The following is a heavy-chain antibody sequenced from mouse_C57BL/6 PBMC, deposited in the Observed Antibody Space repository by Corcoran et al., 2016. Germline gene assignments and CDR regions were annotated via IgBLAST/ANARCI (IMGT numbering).Heavy chain of an antibody. CDR2: INPNNGGT. CDR3: ARRYCSSYWYFDV. J-gene: IGHJ1*03. V-gene: IGHV1-26*01. D-gene: IGHD1-1*01. Sequence: EVQLQQSGPELVKPGASVKISCKASGYTFTDYYMNWVKQSHGKSLEWIGDINPNNGGTSYNQKFKGKATVTVDKSSSTAYMELRSLTSEDSAVEYCARRYCSSYWYFDVWGTGTTVTVSS. CDR1: GYTFTDYY.